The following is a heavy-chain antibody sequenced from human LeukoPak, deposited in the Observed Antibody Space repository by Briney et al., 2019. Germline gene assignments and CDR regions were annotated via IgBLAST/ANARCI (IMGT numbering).Heavy chain of an antibody. J-gene: IGHJ3*02. V-gene: IGHV1-69*04. D-gene: IGHD2-2*01. CDR1: GGTFSSYA. CDR3: ARDRGYCSSTSCPDAFDI. Sequence: ASVKVSCKASGGTFSSYAISWVRQAPGQGLEWMGRIIPILGIANYAQKFQGRVTITADESTSTAYMELSSLRSEDTAVYYCARDRGYCSSTSCPDAFDIWGQGTMVTVSS. CDR2: IIPILGIA.